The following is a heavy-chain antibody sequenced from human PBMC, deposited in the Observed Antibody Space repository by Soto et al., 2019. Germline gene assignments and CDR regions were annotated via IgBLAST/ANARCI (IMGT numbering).Heavy chain of an antibody. Sequence: QVQLVQSGAEVKKPGASVKVSCKASGYTFTSYAISWVRQAPGQGLEWMGWISAYNGNTHYAQKLQGRVTMTTDTSSTTAYMELRSLISDDIAVYFGARSGPPAGYWVEGTLVTVSS. J-gene: IGHJ4*02. CDR3: ARSGPPAGY. CDR1: GYTFTSYA. V-gene: IGHV1-18*03. CDR2: ISAYNGNT. D-gene: IGHD3-10*01.